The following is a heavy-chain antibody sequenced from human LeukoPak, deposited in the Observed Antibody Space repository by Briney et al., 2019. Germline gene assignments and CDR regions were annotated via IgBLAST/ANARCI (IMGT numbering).Heavy chain of an antibody. D-gene: IGHD6-19*01. Sequence: GGSLRPSCAASGFTFSSYAMHWARQAPGKGLEWVALISYDGSKEYYVDSVKGRFTISRDNSKNTLYLQMNSLRAEDTAVYYCARDLYGTVAGTSYFQHWGQGTLVTVSS. CDR3: ARDLYGTVAGTSYFQH. CDR2: ISYDGSKE. J-gene: IGHJ1*01. CDR1: GFTFSSYA. V-gene: IGHV3-30*01.